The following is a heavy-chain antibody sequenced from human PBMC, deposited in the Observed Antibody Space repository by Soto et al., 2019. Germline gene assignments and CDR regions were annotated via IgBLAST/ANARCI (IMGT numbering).Heavy chain of an antibody. V-gene: IGHV3-30*18. CDR2: ISYDGSNK. CDR3: AKEAIRYFDWLSQRYYYMDV. Sequence: GGSLRLSCAASGFTFSSYGMHWVRQAPGKGLEWVAVISYDGSNKYYADSVKGRFTISRDNSKNTLYLQMNSLRAEDTAVYYCAKEAIRYFDWLSQRYYYMDVWGKGTTVTVSS. J-gene: IGHJ6*03. D-gene: IGHD3-9*01. CDR1: GFTFSSYG.